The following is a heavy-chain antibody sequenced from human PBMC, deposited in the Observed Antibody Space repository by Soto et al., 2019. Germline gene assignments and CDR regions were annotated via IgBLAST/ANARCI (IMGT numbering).Heavy chain of an antibody. CDR1: GFTFSSYA. D-gene: IGHD3-22*01. Sequence: PGGSLRLSCAASGFTFSSYAMHWVRQAPGKGLEWVAVISYDGSNKYYADSVKGRFTISRDNSKNTLYLQMNSLRAEDTAVYYCARDRAVITPHLDYYYYYGMDVWGQGTTVTVSS. J-gene: IGHJ6*02. CDR3: ARDRAVITPHLDYYYYYGMDV. CDR2: ISYDGSNK. V-gene: IGHV3-30-3*01.